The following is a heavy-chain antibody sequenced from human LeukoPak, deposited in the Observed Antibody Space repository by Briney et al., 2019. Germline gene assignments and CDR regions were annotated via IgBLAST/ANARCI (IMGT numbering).Heavy chain of an antibody. CDR3: ATNGGGSGYGFIFRPTGYFDY. CDR2: IYHSGST. Sequence: SETLSLTCTVSGYSISSGYYWGWIRQPPGKGLEWIGSIYHSGSTYYNPSLKNRVTISVDTSNTQFSLKLSSVTAADTAVYYCATNGGGSGYGFIFRPTGYFDYWGQGTLVTVSS. J-gene: IGHJ4*02. V-gene: IGHV4-38-2*02. CDR1: GYSISSGYY. D-gene: IGHD5-12*01.